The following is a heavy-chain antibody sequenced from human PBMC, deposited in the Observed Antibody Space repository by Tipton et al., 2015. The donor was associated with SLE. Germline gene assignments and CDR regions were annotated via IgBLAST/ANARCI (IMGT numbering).Heavy chain of an antibody. V-gene: IGHV4-59*01. J-gene: IGHJ6*02. CDR2: ISNSGST. CDR3: ARAPLDYYDSSGYYGMDV. D-gene: IGHD3-22*01. Sequence: TLSLTCTVSGGSISTYYWIWIRQPPGKGLEWVGYISNSGSTSYNPSLKSRVTLSADRSRNQFSLKLSSVTSADTATYFCARAPLDYYDSSGYYGMDVWGQGTTVTVSS. CDR1: GGSISTYY.